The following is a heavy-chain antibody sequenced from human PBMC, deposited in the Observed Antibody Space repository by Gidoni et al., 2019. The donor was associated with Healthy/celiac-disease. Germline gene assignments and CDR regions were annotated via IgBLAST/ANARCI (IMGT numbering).Heavy chain of an antibody. Sequence: QVQLQQWGAGLLQPSETLSPTCAVYGGSFSGYYWGWIRQPPGKGLEWIGEINHSGSTNYNPSLKSRVTISVDTSKNQFSLKLSSVTAADTAVYYCARKDYDFWSGYYVGTWFDPWGQGTLVTVSS. CDR1: GGSFSGYY. V-gene: IGHV4-34*01. J-gene: IGHJ5*02. CDR3: ARKDYDFWSGYYVGTWFDP. D-gene: IGHD3-3*01. CDR2: INHSGST.